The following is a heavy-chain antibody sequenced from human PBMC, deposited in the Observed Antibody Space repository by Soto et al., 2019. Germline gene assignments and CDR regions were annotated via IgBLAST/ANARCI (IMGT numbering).Heavy chain of an antibody. CDR2: IYNSGRC. Sequence: NPSETLSLTCTVSGGFIWGWIRQSPDKGLEWIGYIYNSGRCSYNPSLESRLTISVDTSKNQFSLKLNSMTAADTAVYYCARHNYGSGSKYFDYWGQGTLVIVS. CDR3: ARHNYGSGSKYFDY. J-gene: IGHJ4*02. CDR1: GGFI. D-gene: IGHD3-10*01. V-gene: IGHV4-59*08.